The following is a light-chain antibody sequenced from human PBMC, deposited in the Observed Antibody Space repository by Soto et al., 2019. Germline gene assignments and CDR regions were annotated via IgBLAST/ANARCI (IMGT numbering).Light chain of an antibody. CDR1: QSIGSL. V-gene: IGKV1-5*03. CDR3: HQFSRFPRT. J-gene: IGKJ1*01. Sequence: DIQMTQSPSTLSASVGDRVTITCRASQSIGSLLAGYQQKPGKAPKFLIYMASTLQSGVPSRFSGSGSGTEFTLTITSLQPDDFATYYCHQFSRFPRTFGQGTKVEIK. CDR2: MAS.